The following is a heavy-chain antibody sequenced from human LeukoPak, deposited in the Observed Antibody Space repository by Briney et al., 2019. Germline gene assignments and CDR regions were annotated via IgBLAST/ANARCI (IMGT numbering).Heavy chain of an antibody. V-gene: IGHV4-34*01. CDR2: INHSGST. CDR1: GGSFSGYY. J-gene: IGHJ6*02. Sequence: SETLSLTCAVYGGSFSGYYWSWIRQPPGKGLEWIGEINHSGSTNYNPSLKSRVTISVDTSKNQFSLKLSSVTAADTAVYYCAREGDYYYGMDVWGQGTTVTVSS. CDR3: AREGDYYYGMDV.